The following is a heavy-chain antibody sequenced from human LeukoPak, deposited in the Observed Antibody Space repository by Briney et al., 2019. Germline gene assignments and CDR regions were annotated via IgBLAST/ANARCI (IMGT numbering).Heavy chain of an antibody. CDR3: ARGALPAAMELWFDP. CDR1: GDSISSYY. J-gene: IGHJ5*02. D-gene: IGHD2-2*01. Sequence: SETLSLTCTVSGDSISSYYWSWIRQPAGKGLEWIGRIFTSGSTNCNPSLKSRVTMSVDTSKNQFSLKLSSVTASDTAVYYCARGALPAAMELWFDPWGQGTLVTVSS. CDR2: IFTSGST. V-gene: IGHV4-4*07.